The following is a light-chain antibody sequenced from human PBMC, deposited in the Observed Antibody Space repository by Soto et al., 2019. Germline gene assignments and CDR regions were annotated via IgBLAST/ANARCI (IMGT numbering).Light chain of an antibody. CDR3: GTWDSSLSAEVV. V-gene: IGLV1-51*01. CDR2: DNN. Sequence: QSVLTQPPSVSAAPGQKVTISCSGSSSNIGNNYVSWYQQLPGTAPKLLIYDNNKRPSGIPDRFSGSKSGTSATLGITGLQTGDEADYYCGTWDSSLSAEVVFRGGTKLTVL. CDR1: SSNIGNNY. J-gene: IGLJ2*01.